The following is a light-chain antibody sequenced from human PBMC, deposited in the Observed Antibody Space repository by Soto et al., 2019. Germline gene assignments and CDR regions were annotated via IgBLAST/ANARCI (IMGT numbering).Light chain of an antibody. CDR2: GAS. CDR3: LQHNNWPRT. J-gene: IGKJ1*01. V-gene: IGKV3-15*01. CDR1: QSISSN. Sequence: EIVMMQSPVTLSVSPGERATLSCRASQSISSNLPWYQHKPGQAPRLLIFGASTRATDVPARFSGSGSGTEFTLTISSLQSEDFAVYYCLQHNNWPRTFGQGTKV.